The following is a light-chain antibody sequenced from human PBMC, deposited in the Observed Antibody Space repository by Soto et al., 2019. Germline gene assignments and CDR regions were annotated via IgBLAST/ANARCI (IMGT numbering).Light chain of an antibody. J-gene: IGLJ1*01. V-gene: IGLV1-44*01. CDR1: SSNIGINT. CDR2: TDN. CDR3: AAWDDSLNGLYV. Sequence: QSVLTQPPSASGTPGQRVTISCSGSSSNIGINTANWYQQVPGTAPKLLIYTDNQRPSGVPDRFSGSKSGTPASLAISGLQSEDEADYYCAAWDDSLNGLYVFGTGTKVTVL.